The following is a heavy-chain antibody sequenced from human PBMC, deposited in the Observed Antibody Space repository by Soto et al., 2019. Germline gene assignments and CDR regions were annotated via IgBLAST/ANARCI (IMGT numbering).Heavy chain of an antibody. Sequence: EVQLLESGGGLVQPGGSLRLSCAASGFTFSSYAMSWVRQAPGKGLEWVSAISGSGGSTYYADSVKGRFTISRDNSKNTLYLQMNSLRAEYTAVYYCAKDVGYDCSFFDYWGQGTLVTVSS. V-gene: IGHV3-23*01. J-gene: IGHJ4*02. CDR1: GFTFSSYA. CDR3: AKDVGYDCSFFDY. CDR2: ISGSGGST. D-gene: IGHD3-22*01.